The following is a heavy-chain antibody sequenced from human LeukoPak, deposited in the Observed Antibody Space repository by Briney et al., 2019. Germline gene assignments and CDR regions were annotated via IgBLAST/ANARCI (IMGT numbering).Heavy chain of an antibody. D-gene: IGHD1-26*01. CDR3: ARDVAGSLDY. Sequence: GGSLRLSCVGSEITFSSYSMNWVRQAPGKGLEWVSFISSSSSTIYYADSVKGRFTISRDNAKNSLYLQMNSLRAEDTAVYYCARDVAGSLDYWGQGTLVTVSS. CDR1: EITFSSYS. V-gene: IGHV3-48*04. J-gene: IGHJ4*02. CDR2: ISSSSSTI.